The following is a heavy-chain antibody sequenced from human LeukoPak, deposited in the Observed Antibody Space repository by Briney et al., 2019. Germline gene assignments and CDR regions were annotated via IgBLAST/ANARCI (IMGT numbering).Heavy chain of an antibody. CDR2: IKPDGSEE. CDR1: GFTFSAYW. Sequence: GGSLRLSCTASGFTFSAYWMSWVRQAPGKGLEWVANIKPDGSEEYYVDSVKGRFTISRDNAKTSLYLQMNSLRAEDTAVYYCARAGVTWGYHYWGQGTLVTVSS. V-gene: IGHV3-7*01. D-gene: IGHD2-8*01. J-gene: IGHJ4*02. CDR3: ARAGVTWGYHY.